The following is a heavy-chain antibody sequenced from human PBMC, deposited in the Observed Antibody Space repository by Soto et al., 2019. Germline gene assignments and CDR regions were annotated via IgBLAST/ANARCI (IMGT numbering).Heavy chain of an antibody. V-gene: IGHV5-51*01. Sequence: GESLKISCKGSGYSFTTYWIGWVRQMPGKGLEWMGIIYPGDSDTRNSPSFQGQVTISADKSIITAYLQWSSLKASDTAFFYCARQVYNYDILAPHVFDIWGQGTTVT. J-gene: IGHJ3*02. CDR2: IYPGDSDT. CDR1: GYSFTTYW. D-gene: IGHD3-9*01. CDR3: ARQVYNYDILAPHVFDI.